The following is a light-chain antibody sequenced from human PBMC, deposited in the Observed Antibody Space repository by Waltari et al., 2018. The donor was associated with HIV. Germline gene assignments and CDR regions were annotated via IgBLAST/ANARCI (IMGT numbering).Light chain of an antibody. Sequence: SAVTQPATASGSPGSSFTISCTGTSHDAGGYNYVSSYQQHPGKAPKLMIYDVSNRPSGVSNRFSGSKSGNTASLPISGLQAEDEADYYCSSYTSSIAGAVFGGGTKLTVL. CDR2: DVS. CDR3: SSYTSSIAGAV. J-gene: IGLJ2*01. CDR1: SHDAGGYNY. V-gene: IGLV2-14*03.